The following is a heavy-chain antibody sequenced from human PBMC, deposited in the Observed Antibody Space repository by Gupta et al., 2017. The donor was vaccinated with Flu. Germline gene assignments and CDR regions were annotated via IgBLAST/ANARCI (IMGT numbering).Heavy chain of an antibody. J-gene: IGHJ4*02. CDR1: GFTFSSYA. V-gene: IGHV3-23*01. D-gene: IGHD6-19*01. CDR2: ISGSGGST. CDR3: AKDLVSGWYLHYFDY. Sequence: EVQLLESGGGLLQPGGSLSFSCAASGFTFSSYAMSWVRQAPGKGLEWVSAISGSGGSTYYADSVKGRFTISRDNSKNTLYLQMNSLRAEDTAVYYCAKDLVSGWYLHYFDYWGQGTLVTVSS.